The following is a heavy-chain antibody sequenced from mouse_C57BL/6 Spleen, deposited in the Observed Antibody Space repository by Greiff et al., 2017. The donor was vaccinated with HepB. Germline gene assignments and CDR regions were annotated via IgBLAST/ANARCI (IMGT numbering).Heavy chain of an antibody. J-gene: IGHJ4*01. Sequence: QVQLQQPGAELVRPGSSVKLSCKASGYTFTSYWMDWVKQRPGQGLEWIGNIYPSDSETHYNQKFKDKATLTVDKSSSTAYMQLSSLTSEDSAVYYCARRGAELSMDYWGQGTSVTVSS. CDR1: GYTFTSYW. CDR2: IYPSDSET. CDR3: ARRGAELSMDY. V-gene: IGHV1-61*01.